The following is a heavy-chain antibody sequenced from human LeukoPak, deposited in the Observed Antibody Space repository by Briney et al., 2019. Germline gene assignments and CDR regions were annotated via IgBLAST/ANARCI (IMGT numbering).Heavy chain of an antibody. J-gene: IGHJ6*02. D-gene: IGHD3-3*01. CDR2: FDPEDGET. V-gene: IGHV1-24*01. CDR1: GYTLTELS. Sequence: AAVKVPCKVSGYTLTELSMHWGRRAPGEGREGWGGFDPEDGETIYAQKLQGRVTMTEDTSTDTPYMELSRLRSDDTAVYYCARDRFTIFGVVIMSGNYYYGMDVWGQGNTVTVSS. CDR3: ARDRFTIFGVVIMSGNYYYGMDV.